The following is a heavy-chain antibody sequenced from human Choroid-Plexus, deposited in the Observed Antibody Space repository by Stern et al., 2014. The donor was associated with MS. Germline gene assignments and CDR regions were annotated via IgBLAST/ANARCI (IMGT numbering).Heavy chain of an antibody. CDR1: GYIFTGYY. Sequence: QVQLVESGAEVKKPGASVKVSCKTSGYIFTGYYIHWVRQAPGQGLEWMAWVNPNTGGTKYDKKFQGRVTMSRDTSISTAYVELSSLTSDDTAVYYCARDQRGITIFGVVTDYYYLGMDVWGQGTTVTVSS. J-gene: IGHJ6*02. V-gene: IGHV1-2*02. CDR3: ARDQRGITIFGVVTDYYYLGMDV. CDR2: VNPNTGGT. D-gene: IGHD3-3*01.